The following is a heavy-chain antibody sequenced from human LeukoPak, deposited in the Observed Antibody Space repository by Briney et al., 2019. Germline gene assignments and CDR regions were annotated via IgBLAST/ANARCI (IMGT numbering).Heavy chain of an antibody. J-gene: IGHJ4*02. V-gene: IGHV3-73*01. CDR1: WFTFNCSA. CDR3: TRRVKDDSSGYYDY. Sequence: GSLRLSCAASWFTFNCSALHWVRPASGEGLEWVGRIRSKPNSYATAYAASVKGRFTTSRDDSKNTAYLQMNSLKTEDTAVYYCTRRVKDDSSGYYDYWGQGILVTVSS. CDR2: IRSKPNSYAT. D-gene: IGHD3-22*01.